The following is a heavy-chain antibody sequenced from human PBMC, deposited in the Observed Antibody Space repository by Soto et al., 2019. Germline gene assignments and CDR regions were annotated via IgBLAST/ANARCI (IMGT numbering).Heavy chain of an antibody. CDR3: ARTRSTSCYAVGCIVAAGTDNHDAFDI. CDR1: GFTFSSYG. Sequence: QVQLVESGGGVVQPGRSLRLSCAASGFTFSSYGMHWVRQAPGKGLERVAVIWYDGSNKYYADSVKGRFTISRDNSKNTLYLQMNSLRAEDTAVYYCARTRSTSCYAVGCIVAAGTDNHDAFDIWGQGTMVTVSS. V-gene: IGHV3-33*01. J-gene: IGHJ3*02. D-gene: IGHD2-2*01. CDR2: IWYDGSNK.